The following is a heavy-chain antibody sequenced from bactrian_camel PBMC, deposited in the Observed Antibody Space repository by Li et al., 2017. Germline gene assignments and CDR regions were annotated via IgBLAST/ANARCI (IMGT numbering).Heavy chain of an antibody. D-gene: IGHD1*01. CDR3: AAGRTEHDVGWCRYPRPLVIQL. CDR1: GYSVSEGY. Sequence: HVQLVESGGGSVQAGGSLRLSCVASGYSVSEGYMAWFRQAPGKEREGVAAIDRNGYPTYTYAVKDRFTISKDNVKNTLYLQMNNLEPEDTATYYCAAGRTEHDVGWCRYPRPLVIQLLGSGDPGHRL. CDR2: IDRNGYP. J-gene: IGHJ4*01. V-gene: IGHV3S53*01.